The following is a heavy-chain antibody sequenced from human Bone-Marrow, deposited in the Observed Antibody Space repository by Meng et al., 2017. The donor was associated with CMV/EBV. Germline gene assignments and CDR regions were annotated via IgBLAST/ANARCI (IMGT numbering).Heavy chain of an antibody. CDR3: ARDGIAAANYYYGMDV. V-gene: IGHV1-46*01. Sequence: ASVKVSCKASGYTFTSYYMHWVRQAPGQGLEWMGIINPSGGSTSYAQKFQGRVTMTRDTSTSTVYMELSSLRSEDTAVYYCARDGIAAANYYYGMDVWGQGTKVTVS. CDR2: INPSGGST. CDR1: GYTFTSYY. J-gene: IGHJ6*02. D-gene: IGHD6-13*01.